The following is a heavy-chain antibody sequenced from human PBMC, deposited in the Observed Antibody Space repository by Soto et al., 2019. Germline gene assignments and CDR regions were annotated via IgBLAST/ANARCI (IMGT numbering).Heavy chain of an antibody. CDR2: ISAYNGNT. D-gene: IGHD4-4*01. J-gene: IGHJ5*02. CDR3: ARDPTTVSFLYATTGAYNWFDP. CDR1: GYTFTSYG. V-gene: IGHV1-18*01. Sequence: GASVKVSCKASGYTFTSYGISWVRQAPGQGLEWMGWISAYNGNTNYAQKLQGRVTMTTDTSTSTAHMELRSLRSDDTAVYYCARDPTTVSFLYATTGAYNWFDPWGQGTLVTVSS.